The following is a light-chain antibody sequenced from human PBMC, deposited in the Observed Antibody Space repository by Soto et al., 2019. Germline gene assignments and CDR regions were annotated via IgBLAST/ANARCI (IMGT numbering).Light chain of an antibody. Sequence: DIVMTQSPDSLAVSLGERATINCKSSQSVLYRSSNKNYLAWYQQKQRQPPKLLIYWSSTRESGVPDRFGGGGSQTDFHLTNSRLQAEDVAVYHCQQYHSTPWTFGQGTKV. J-gene: IGKJ1*01. CDR2: WSS. CDR3: QQYHSTPWT. CDR1: QSVLYRSSNKNY. V-gene: IGKV4-1*01.